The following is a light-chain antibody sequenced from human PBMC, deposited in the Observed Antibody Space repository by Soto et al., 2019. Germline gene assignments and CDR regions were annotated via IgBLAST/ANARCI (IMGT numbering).Light chain of an antibody. CDR1: QDIGHS. J-gene: IGKJ1*01. Sequence: DIQMTQSPSSLSASVGDRVTITCRASQDIGHSLAWYQHKPGGVPKLLISRAYMLSGVSSRFSGSGSGTDFSLTITSLQPEDVAAYYCHRCDSGPWTFGQGTKVAIK. CDR2: RAY. CDR3: HRCDSGPWT. V-gene: IGKV1-27*01.